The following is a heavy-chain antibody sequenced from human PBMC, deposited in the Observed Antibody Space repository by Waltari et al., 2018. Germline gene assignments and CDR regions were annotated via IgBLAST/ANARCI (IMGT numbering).Heavy chain of an antibody. CDR3: ATYLRTYDFDY. J-gene: IGHJ4*02. D-gene: IGHD3-16*01. V-gene: IGHV3-23*01. CDR2: IPANGVET. Sequence: EVQLLESGGGLVQPGGSLRLSCATSGFTFTNFVMTWVRLAPGRGLEWVAGIPANGVETYYADSLKGRFTISRDNAKNTVSLQMNSLRAEDTAVYYCATYLRTYDFDYWGQGALVTVSS. CDR1: GFTFTNFV.